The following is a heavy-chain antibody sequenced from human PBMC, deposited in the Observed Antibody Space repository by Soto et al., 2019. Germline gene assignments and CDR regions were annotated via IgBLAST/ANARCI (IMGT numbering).Heavy chain of an antibody. CDR1: GFSFDDYA. V-gene: IGHV3-9*01. D-gene: IGHD2-2*01. CDR3: TKGSSTSCFSPLDH. J-gene: IGHJ4*02. CDR2: ISWNSGNI. Sequence: EVQVVEWGGGLEQPGGSLRLSCAASGFSFDDYAMHWVRQAPGKGLEWVSCISWNSGNIVYSDSVKGRFTISRDNAKNSLSLQMNSLRAEDTALYYCTKGSSTSCFSPLDHWGQGTLVTVSS.